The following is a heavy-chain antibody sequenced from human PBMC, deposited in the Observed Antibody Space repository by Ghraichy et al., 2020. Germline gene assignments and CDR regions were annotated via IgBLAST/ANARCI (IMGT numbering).Heavy chain of an antibody. CDR3: ARDRGAVAAYYFDY. CDR1: GFTFSSYS. CDR2: ISSSSSYI. J-gene: IGHJ4*02. Sequence: GGSLRLSCAASGFTFSSYSMNWVRQAPGKGLEWVSSISSSSSYIYYADSVKGRFTISRDNAKNSLYLQMNSLRAEDTAVYYCARDRGAVAAYYFDYWGQGTLVTVSS. V-gene: IGHV3-21*01. D-gene: IGHD6-19*01.